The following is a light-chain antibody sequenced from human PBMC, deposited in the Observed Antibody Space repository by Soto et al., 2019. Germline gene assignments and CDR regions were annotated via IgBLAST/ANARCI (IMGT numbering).Light chain of an antibody. J-gene: IGKJ1*01. CDR3: QQYNTFWT. CDR1: QSISSW. CDR2: DAS. V-gene: IGKV1-5*01. Sequence: DIQMTQSPSTLSASVGDRVTITCRASQSISSWLAWYQQRPGKAPKLLIYDASSLQSGVPSRFSGSGSGTEFTLTINSLQSDDFATYYCQQYNTFWTFGPGTKVDI.